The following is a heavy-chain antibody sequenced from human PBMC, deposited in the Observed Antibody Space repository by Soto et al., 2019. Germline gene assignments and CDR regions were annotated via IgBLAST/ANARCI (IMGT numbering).Heavy chain of an antibody. V-gene: IGHV3-53*02. CDR1: GFTVSSNY. J-gene: IGHJ4*02. Sequence: EVQLVETGGGLIQPGGSLRLSCAASGFTVSSNYMSWVRQAPGKGLEWVSVSYSGGSTYYADSVKGRCTISRDNSKNTLYLQMNSLRAEDTAVYYCAREKMTKMFYYWGQGTLVTVSS. CDR3: AREKMTKMFYY. D-gene: IGHD3-10*02. CDR2: SYSGGST.